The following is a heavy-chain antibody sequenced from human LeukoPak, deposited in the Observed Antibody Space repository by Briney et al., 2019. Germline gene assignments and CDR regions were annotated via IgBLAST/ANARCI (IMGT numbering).Heavy chain of an antibody. CDR3: ARLKRITIFGVVTHNWFDP. CDR2: ISAYNGNT. Sequence: ASVKVSFKDSGYTFTSYGISWVRQAPGQGLERMEWISAYNGNTNCAQKLQGRDTITTDTSTRTAYMELRSLRSDDTAVYYCARLKRITIFGVVTHNWFDPWGQGTLVTVSS. CDR1: GYTFTSYG. D-gene: IGHD3-3*01. V-gene: IGHV1-18*01. J-gene: IGHJ5*02.